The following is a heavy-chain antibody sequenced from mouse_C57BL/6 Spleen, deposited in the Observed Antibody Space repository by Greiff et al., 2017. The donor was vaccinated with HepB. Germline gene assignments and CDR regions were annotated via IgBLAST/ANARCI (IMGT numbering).Heavy chain of an antibody. CDR3: TRAGYSTTWGYFDV. Sequence: EVQRVESGEGLVKPGGSLKLSCAASGFTFSSYAMSWVRQTPEKRLEWVAYISSGGDYIYYADTVKGRFTISRDNARNTLYLQMSSLKSEDTAMYYCTRAGYSTTWGYFDVWGTGTTVTVSS. CDR1: GFTFSSYA. J-gene: IGHJ1*03. CDR2: ISSGGDYI. D-gene: IGHD2-5*01. V-gene: IGHV5-9-1*02.